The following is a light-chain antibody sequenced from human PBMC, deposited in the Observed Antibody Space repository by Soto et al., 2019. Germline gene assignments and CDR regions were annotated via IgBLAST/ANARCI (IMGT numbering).Light chain of an antibody. CDR1: SRDVGAYIY. V-gene: IGLV2-14*01. CDR2: EVT. J-gene: IGLJ2*01. Sequence: QSVLTQPASVSGSPGQSITISCTGTSRDVGAYIYVSWYQQHAGKAPKLLIFEVTNRPSGVSNRFSVSKSGNTASLTISGLQVEDEGDYYCSSWTRSNTVPFGGGTKLTVL. CDR3: SSWTRSNTVP.